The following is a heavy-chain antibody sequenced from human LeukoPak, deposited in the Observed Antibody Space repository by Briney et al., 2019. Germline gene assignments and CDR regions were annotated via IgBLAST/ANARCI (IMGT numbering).Heavy chain of an antibody. V-gene: IGHV4-34*01. CDR1: GGSFSGYY. CDR3: ARVPVAGTYYFDY. Sequence: PSETLSLTCAVYGGSFSGYYWSWIRQPPGKGLEWIGEINRSGSTNYNPSLKSRVTISVDTSKNQFSLKLSSVTAADTAVYYCARVPVAGTYYFDYWGQGTLVTVSS. J-gene: IGHJ4*02. D-gene: IGHD6-19*01. CDR2: INRSGST.